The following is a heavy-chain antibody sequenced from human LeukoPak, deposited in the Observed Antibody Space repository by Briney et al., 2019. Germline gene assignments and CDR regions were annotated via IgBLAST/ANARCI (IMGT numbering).Heavy chain of an antibody. D-gene: IGHD1-26*01. Sequence: GGSLRLSCAASGFTFSSYEMNWVRQAPGKGLEWVSSITSSSSYIYYADSVKGRFTISRDNAKNSLYLQMDSLRVEDTAEYYCARDPYSGNYGAYYYYYMDVWGKGTTVTVSS. CDR3: ARDPYSGNYGAYYYYYMDV. CDR2: ITSSSSYI. CDR1: GFTFSSYE. J-gene: IGHJ6*03. V-gene: IGHV3-21*06.